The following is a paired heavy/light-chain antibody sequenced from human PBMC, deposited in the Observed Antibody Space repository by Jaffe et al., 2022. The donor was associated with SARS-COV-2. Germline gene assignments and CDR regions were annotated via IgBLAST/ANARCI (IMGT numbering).Light chain of an antibody. J-gene: IGKJ1*01. CDR3: QQSYTTPT. Sequence: DIQMTQSPSSLSASVGDRVTITCRASQSISSYLNWYQQKPGKAPNLLIHAASSLQNGVPSRFSGSGSGTDFTLTISSLQPEDFATYYCQQSYTTPTFGQGTKVEIK. CDR1: QSISSY. CDR2: AAS. V-gene: IGKV1-39*01.
Heavy chain of an antibody. V-gene: IGHV3-74*01. CDR2: IDSDGRST. Sequence: EVQLVESGGGLVQPGGSLRLSCAASGFTLSTYWMHWVRQAPGKGLVWVSRIDSDGRSTNYADSVKGRFTISRDNAKNTLYLQMNSLRAEDTAIYYCARNLGYNYGYPFDFWGQGILVTVSS. CDR1: GFTLSTYW. J-gene: IGHJ4*02. D-gene: IGHD5-18*01. CDR3: ARNLGYNYGYPFDF.